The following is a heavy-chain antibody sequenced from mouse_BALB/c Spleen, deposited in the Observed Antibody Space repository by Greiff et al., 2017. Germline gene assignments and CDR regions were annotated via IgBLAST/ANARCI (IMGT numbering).Heavy chain of an antibody. D-gene: IGHD1-1*01. V-gene: IGHV3-2*02. J-gene: IGHJ2*01. CDR1: GYSITSDYA. Sequence: EVQGVESGPGLVKPSQSLSLTCTVTGYSITSDYAWNWIRQFPGNKLEWMGYISYSGSTSYNPSLKSRISITRDTSKNQFFLQLNSVTTEDTATYYCARSDTTVVAFDYWGQGTTLTVSS. CDR3: ARSDTTVVAFDY. CDR2: ISYSGST.